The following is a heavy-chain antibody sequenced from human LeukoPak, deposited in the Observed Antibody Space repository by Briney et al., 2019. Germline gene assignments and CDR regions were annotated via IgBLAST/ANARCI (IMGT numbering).Heavy chain of an antibody. Sequence: PSQTLSLTCTVSGGSISSGSYYWSWIRQPAGKGLEWIGRIYTSGSTNYNLSLKSRVTISVDTSKNQFSLKLSSVTAADTAVYYCARDGGGYDPDAFDIWGQGTMVTVSS. D-gene: IGHD5-12*01. CDR2: IYTSGST. J-gene: IGHJ3*02. V-gene: IGHV4-61*02. CDR1: GGSISSGSYY. CDR3: ARDGGGYDPDAFDI.